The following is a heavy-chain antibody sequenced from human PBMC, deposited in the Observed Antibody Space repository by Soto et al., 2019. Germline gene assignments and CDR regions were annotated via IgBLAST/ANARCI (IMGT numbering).Heavy chain of an antibody. J-gene: IGHJ4*02. Sequence: EVQLLESGGGLVQPGGSLRLSCAASGFTFSSYAMSWVRQAPGKGLEWVSAISGSGGSTYYADSVKGRFTISRDNSKNTLYLQMNTLRAEDTAVYYCAKDLGSPPNIVATADFDYWGQGTLVTDSS. CDR3: AKDLGSPPNIVATADFDY. D-gene: IGHD5-12*01. V-gene: IGHV3-23*01. CDR1: GFTFSSYA. CDR2: ISGSGGST.